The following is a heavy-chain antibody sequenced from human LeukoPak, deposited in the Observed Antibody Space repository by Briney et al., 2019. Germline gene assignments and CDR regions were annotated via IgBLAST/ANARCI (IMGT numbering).Heavy chain of an antibody. D-gene: IGHD2-15*01. V-gene: IGHV1-2*06. CDR2: MKPNGGDI. CDR1: GYTFSGYN. J-gene: IGHJ3*02. Sequence: ASVKVSCKASGYTFSGYNMDGVRQAPGQGFEWMGRMKPNGGDIIYAQNLQGRVTMTRDTSISTAYMELSSLRSDDTAVYYCARCWDGRRTFDIWGQGTMVTVSS. CDR3: ARCWDGRRTFDI.